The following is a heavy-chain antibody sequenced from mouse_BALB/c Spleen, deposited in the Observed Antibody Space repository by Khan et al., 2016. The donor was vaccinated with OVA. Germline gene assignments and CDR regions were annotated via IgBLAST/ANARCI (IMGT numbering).Heavy chain of an antibody. CDR2: IDRTGGGP. J-gene: IGHJ2*01. Sequence: EVERVEPGGGIVQPGGSLKRSCAASRFPISSYGMSSVRQTPDKRLELVATIDRTGGGPDYPDSVKRRFPISGDNAKNGRFPQMRSLKSEDTARYYGARSAIWGQGTTLTVSS. CDR3: ARSAI. D-gene: IGHD2-12*01. CDR1: RFPISSYG. V-gene: IGHV5-6-3*01.